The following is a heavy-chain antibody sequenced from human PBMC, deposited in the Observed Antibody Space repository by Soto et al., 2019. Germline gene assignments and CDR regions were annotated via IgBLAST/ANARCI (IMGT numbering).Heavy chain of an antibody. CDR2: ISYDGSNK. Sequence: QVQLVESGGGVVQPGRSLRLSCAASGFTFSSYAMHWVRQAPGKGLEWVAVISYDGSNKYYADSVKGRFTISRDNSKNTLYLQMNSLRAEDTAVYYCARDRWGCILDSGGSCYSDYWGQGTLVTVSS. CDR1: GFTFSSYA. CDR3: ARDRWGCILDSGGSCYSDY. D-gene: IGHD2-15*01. V-gene: IGHV3-30-3*01. J-gene: IGHJ4*02.